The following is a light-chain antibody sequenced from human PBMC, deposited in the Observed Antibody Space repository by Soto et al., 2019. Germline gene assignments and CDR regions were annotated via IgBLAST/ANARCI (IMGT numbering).Light chain of an antibody. CDR3: QQLNSYLIT. CDR2: GAS. V-gene: IGKV1-39*01. CDR1: QSISSY. J-gene: IGKJ5*01. Sequence: DIQMTQSPSSLSASVGDRVTITCRASQSISSYLNWYQQRPGKAPKVLIYGASTLQSGVPSRFSGSGSGTEFTLTISSLQPEDFATYYCQQLNSYLITFGQGTRLEIK.